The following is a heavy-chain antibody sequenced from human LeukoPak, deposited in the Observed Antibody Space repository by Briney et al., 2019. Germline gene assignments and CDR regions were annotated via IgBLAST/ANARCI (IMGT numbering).Heavy chain of an antibody. D-gene: IGHD3-9*01. J-gene: IGHJ5*02. CDR2: ISSSSSLI. Sequence: PGGSLRLSYADSGFTFSNYVLKWVRQAPGKGLEWISYISSSSSLIYYADSVKGRFTISRDNAKNSLYLQMNSLRDEDTAVYYCARVGLVYRYVNWFDPWGQGTLVTVSS. CDR1: GFTFSNYV. CDR3: ARVGLVYRYVNWFDP. V-gene: IGHV3-48*02.